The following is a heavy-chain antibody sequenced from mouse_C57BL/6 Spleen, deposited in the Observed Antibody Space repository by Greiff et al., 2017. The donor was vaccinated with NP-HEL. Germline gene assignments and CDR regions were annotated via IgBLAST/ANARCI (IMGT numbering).Heavy chain of an antibody. J-gene: IGHJ1*03. CDR2: IYPGNSDT. Sequence: VQLQQSGTVLARPGASVKMSCKTSGYTFTSYWMHWVKQRPGQGLEWIGAIYPGNSDTSYNQKFKGKATLTVDTSSSTAYMQLSSLTSEDSAVYYCARKTTAWTFDVWGTGTTVTVSS. CDR1: GYTFTSYW. V-gene: IGHV1-5*01. D-gene: IGHD1-2*01. CDR3: ARKTTAWTFDV.